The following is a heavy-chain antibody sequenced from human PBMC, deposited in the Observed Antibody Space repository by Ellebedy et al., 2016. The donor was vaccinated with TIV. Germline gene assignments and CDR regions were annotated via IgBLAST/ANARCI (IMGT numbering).Heavy chain of an antibody. CDR1: GGSISSSSYY. CDR3: ARLFRGVDVYNWFDP. Sequence: SETLSLTCTVSGGSISSSSYYWGWIRQPPGKGLEWIGNIYYSGITYYNPSLKSRVALSVDTSKNQFSLKLSSVTAADTAVYYCARLFRGVDVYNWFDPWGQGTLVTVSS. J-gene: IGHJ5*02. V-gene: IGHV4-39*01. D-gene: IGHD3-10*01. CDR2: IYYSGIT.